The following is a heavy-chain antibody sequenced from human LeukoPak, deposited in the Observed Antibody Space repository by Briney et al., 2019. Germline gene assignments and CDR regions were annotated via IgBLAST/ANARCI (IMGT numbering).Heavy chain of an antibody. D-gene: IGHD3/OR15-3a*01. CDR1: GGSISSGGYY. CDR3: ARERTLLYYFDY. V-gene: IGHV4-30-4*08. CDR2: IYYSGST. Sequence: SQTLSLTCTVSGGSISSGGYYWSWIRQHPGKGLEWIGYIYYSGSTYYNPSLKSRVTISVDTSKNQFSLKLSSVTAADTAVYYCARERTLLYYFDYWGQGTLVTVSS. J-gene: IGHJ4*02.